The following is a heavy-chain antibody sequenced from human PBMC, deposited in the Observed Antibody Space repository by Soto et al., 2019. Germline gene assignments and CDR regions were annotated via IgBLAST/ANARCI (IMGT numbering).Heavy chain of an antibody. D-gene: IGHD4-17*01. J-gene: IGHJ4*02. CDR1: VYPFTSYY. CDR2: INPSGGST. V-gene: IGHV1-46*01. Sequence: ASVKVSCNASVYPFTSYYMHWVLQAPGQGLEWMGIINPSGGSTSYAQKFQGRVTMTRDTSTSTVYMELSSLRSEDTAVYYCARDAGPYGPSKPSLWGQGTLVTVSS. CDR3: ARDAGPYGPSKPSL.